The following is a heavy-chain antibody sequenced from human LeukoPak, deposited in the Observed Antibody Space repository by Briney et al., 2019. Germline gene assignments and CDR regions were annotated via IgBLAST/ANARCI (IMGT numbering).Heavy chain of an antibody. CDR2: ISHDGINE. J-gene: IGHJ1*01. CDR1: GFTFRNYG. V-gene: IGHV3-30*03. Sequence: GRSLRLSCEVSGFTFRNYGMNWVRQAPGKGLEWVAVISHDGINEYYVDSVKGRFTISRDNSKNSLYLQMESLTIEDTAVYYCATGRVDYGDYGVVKHWGQRTLVTVSS. CDR3: ATGRVDYGDYGVVKH. D-gene: IGHD4-17*01.